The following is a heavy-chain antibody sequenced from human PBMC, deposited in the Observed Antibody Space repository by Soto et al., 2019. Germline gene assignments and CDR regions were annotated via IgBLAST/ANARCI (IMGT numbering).Heavy chain of an antibody. Sequence: PAETLSLTFTVSGTSISSYYWSWIRQPPGKGLEWVANIHYSGTTNYNPSLASRVTLSVDTSKNQFSLKMTSVTAADRAMYFCARYNSYAIDYWGRGTLVNVSS. V-gene: IGHV4-59*01. D-gene: IGHD2-8*01. CDR1: GTSISSYY. CDR3: ARYNSYAIDY. CDR2: IHYSGTT. J-gene: IGHJ4*02.